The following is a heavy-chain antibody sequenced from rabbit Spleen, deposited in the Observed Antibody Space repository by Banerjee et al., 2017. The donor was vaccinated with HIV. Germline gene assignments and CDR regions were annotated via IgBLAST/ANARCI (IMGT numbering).Heavy chain of an antibody. J-gene: IGHJ6*02. CDR2: INAVTGKA. CDR3: ARDAGTSFSTYGMDP. D-gene: IGHD8-1*01. Sequence: QEQLVESGGGLVKPEGSLKLSCTASGFSFSNKAVMCWVRQAPGKGLEWIACINAVTGKAVYASWAKGRFPCSKASSTAVTLQMPSLTAADTATYFCARDAGTSFSTYGMDPWGPGTLVTVS. CDR1: GFSFSNKAV. V-gene: IGHV1S45*01.